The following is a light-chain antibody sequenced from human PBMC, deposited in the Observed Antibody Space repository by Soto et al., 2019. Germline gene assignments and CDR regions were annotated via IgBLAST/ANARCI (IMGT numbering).Light chain of an antibody. J-gene: IGKJ1*01. V-gene: IGKV3-20*01. CDR3: QQQGRSRWT. Sequence: VLTQSPGTLSLSPGRSATLYCTAIQSISSTSSSRYQQKPGEATRFLICRASSRATAIPDRFSGSGSETDFTHTTRRLELEDAGVYYCQQQGRSRWTHGQGTKVDIK. CDR1: QSISSTS. CDR2: RAS.